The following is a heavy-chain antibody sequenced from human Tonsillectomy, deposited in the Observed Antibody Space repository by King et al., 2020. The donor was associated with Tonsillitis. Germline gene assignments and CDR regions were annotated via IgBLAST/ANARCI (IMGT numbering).Heavy chain of an antibody. CDR3: AKQVGATTDWFDP. D-gene: IGHD1-26*01. V-gene: IGHV4-59*01. CDR2: IYYSGST. J-gene: IGHJ5*02. Sequence: VQLQESGPGLVKPSETLSLTCTVSGGSISSYYWSWIRQPPGKGLEWIGYIYYSGSTNYNPSLKSRVTISADTSKNQFSLKLSSVTAADTAVYYCAKQVGATTDWFDPWGQGTLVTVSS. CDR1: GGSISSYY.